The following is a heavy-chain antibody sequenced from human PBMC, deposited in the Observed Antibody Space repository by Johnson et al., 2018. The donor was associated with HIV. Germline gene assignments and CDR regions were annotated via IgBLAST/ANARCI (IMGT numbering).Heavy chain of an antibody. CDR1: GFTFSNYA. CDR3: ARGGTYNWSPDRIGNAFDI. Sequence: VQLVESGGGVVQPGRSLRLSCVGSGFTFSNYALHCVRQAPGKGLEWISYISSGGSSIYYADSVRGRFTISRDNAKKSLFLQLSRLRAGDTGVYYCARGGTYNWSPDRIGNAFDIWGQGTTVTVSS. CDR2: ISSGGSSI. J-gene: IGHJ3*02. D-gene: IGHD1-20*01. V-gene: IGHV3-48*03.